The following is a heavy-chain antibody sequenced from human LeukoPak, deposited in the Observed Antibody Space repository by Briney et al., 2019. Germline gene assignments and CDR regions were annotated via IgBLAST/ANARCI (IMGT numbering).Heavy chain of an antibody. CDR1: GFTFSSHS. D-gene: IGHD3-3*01. CDR3: ARDALNVLRFLEWLPSNYYYGMDV. CDR2: ISSSSSYI. J-gene: IGHJ6*02. V-gene: IGHV3-21*01. Sequence: SGGSLRLSCAASGFTFSSHSMNWVRQAPGKGLEWVSSISSSSSYIYYADSVKGRFTISRDNAKNSLYLQMNSLRAEDTAVYYCARDALNVLRFLEWLPSNYYYGMDVWGQGTTVTVSS.